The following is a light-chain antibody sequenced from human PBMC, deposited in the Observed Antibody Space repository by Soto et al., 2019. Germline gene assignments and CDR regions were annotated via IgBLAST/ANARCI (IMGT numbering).Light chain of an antibody. CDR2: AAS. J-gene: IGKJ3*01. CDR1: QGISTW. Sequence: DVPMTQSPPYVSASVGDRVTITCRASQGISTWLAWYQQKPGKAPKLLIYAASSLQSGVPSRFSGSGSGTDFTLTISSLQPEDFATYYCQQSYSTPFTFGPGTKVDIK. CDR3: QQSYSTPFT. V-gene: IGKV1-12*01.